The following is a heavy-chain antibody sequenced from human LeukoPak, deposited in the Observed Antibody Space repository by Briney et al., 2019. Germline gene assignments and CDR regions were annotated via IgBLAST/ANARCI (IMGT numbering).Heavy chain of an antibody. CDR3: ARGGRELTFIQLWPCRFDY. D-gene: IGHD5-18*01. V-gene: IGHV1-8*01. CDR1: GYTFTSYD. J-gene: IGHJ4*02. CDR2: TNPNSGNT. Sequence: ASVKVSCKASGYTFTSYDINWVRQATGQGLEWMGWTNPNSGNTGYAQKFQGRVTMTRNTSISTAYMELSSLRSEDTAVYYCARGGRELTFIQLWPCRFDYWGQGTLVTVSS.